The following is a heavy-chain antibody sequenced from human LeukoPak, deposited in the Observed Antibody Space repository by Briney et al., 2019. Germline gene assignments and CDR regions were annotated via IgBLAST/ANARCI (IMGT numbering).Heavy chain of an antibody. Sequence: ASVKVSCEASGYTFTSYDINWVRQATGQGLEWMGWMNPNSGNTGYAQKFQGRVTITRNTSISTAYMELSSLRSEDTAVYYCARGRYYDFWSGYWTMDAFDIWGQGTMVTVSS. V-gene: IGHV1-8*03. D-gene: IGHD3-3*01. CDR2: MNPNSGNT. CDR3: ARGRYYDFWSGYWTMDAFDI. CDR1: GYTFTSYD. J-gene: IGHJ3*02.